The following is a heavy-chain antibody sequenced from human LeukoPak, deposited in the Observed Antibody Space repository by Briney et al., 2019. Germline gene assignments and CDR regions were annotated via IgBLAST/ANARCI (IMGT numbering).Heavy chain of an antibody. CDR3: ARRALYSSGWYTDY. Sequence: SETLSLTCTVSGGSISSSSYYWGWIRQPPGKGLEWIGSIYYSGSTYYNPSLKSRVTISVDTSKNQFSLKLSSVTAADTAVYYCARRALYSSGWYTDYWGQGTLVTVSS. CDR2: IYYSGST. CDR1: GGSISSSSYY. D-gene: IGHD6-19*01. V-gene: IGHV4-39*07. J-gene: IGHJ4*02.